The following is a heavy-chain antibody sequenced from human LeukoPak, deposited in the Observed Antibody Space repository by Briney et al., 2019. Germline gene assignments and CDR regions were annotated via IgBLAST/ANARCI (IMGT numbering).Heavy chain of an antibody. V-gene: IGHV3-23*01. CDR3: AKDRHSSSSGDDGNFDY. Sequence: GGSLRLSCAASGFTFSSYAMSWVRQAPGKRLEWVSAISGSGGSTYYADSVKGRFTISRDNSKNTLYLQMNSLRAEDTAVYYCAKDRHSSSSGDDGNFDYWGQGTLVTVSS. CDR1: GFTFSSYA. D-gene: IGHD6-6*01. J-gene: IGHJ4*02. CDR2: ISGSGGST.